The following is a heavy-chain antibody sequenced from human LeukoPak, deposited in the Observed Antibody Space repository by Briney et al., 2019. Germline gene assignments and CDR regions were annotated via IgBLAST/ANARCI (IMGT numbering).Heavy chain of an antibody. CDR1: GFTFSSYA. CDR2: ISGSGGST. J-gene: IGHJ4*02. D-gene: IGHD3-10*01. CDR3: AKGLLWFGELSYFDY. Sequence: QSGGSLRLSCAASGFTFSSYAMSWVRQAPGKGLEWVSAISGSGGSTYYADSVKGRFTISRDNSKNTLYLQMNSLRAEDTAVYYCAKGLLWFGELSYFDYWGQGTLVTVSS. V-gene: IGHV3-23*01.